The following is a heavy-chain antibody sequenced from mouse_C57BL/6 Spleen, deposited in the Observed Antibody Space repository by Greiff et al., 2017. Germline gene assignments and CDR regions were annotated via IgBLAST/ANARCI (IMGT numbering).Heavy chain of an antibody. CDR1: GYSFTGYF. D-gene: IGHD1-1*01. CDR3: ARGVYYGSSPEYFDY. CDR2: INPYNGDT. V-gene: IGHV1-20*01. J-gene: IGHJ2*01. Sequence: VQLQQSGPELVKPGDSVKISCKASGYSFTGYFMNWVMQSHGKSLEWIGRINPYNGDTFYNQKFKGKATLTVDKSSSTAPMELRSLTSEYSAVYYCARGVYYGSSPEYFDYWGQGTTLTVSS.